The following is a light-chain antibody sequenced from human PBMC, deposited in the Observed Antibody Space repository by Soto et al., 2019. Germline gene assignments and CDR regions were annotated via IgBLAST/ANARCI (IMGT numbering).Light chain of an antibody. V-gene: IGKV3-15*01. CDR2: GAS. J-gene: IGKJ4*01. CDR1: QSVSSK. Sequence: EIVLTQSPGTLSLSPGERATLSCRASQSVSSKLAWYQQKPGQAPRLLIYGASTRATGIPARFSGSGSEAEFTLTISSLQSEDFAVYYCQQFHNWPLTFGGGAKVDIK. CDR3: QQFHNWPLT.